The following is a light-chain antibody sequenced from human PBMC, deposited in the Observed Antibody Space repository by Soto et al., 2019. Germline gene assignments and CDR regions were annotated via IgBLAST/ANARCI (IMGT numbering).Light chain of an antibody. CDR2: LGS. V-gene: IGKV2-28*01. CDR1: QSLLHSNGYNY. Sequence: DIVMTQSPLSLPVTPGEPASISCRSSQSLLHSNGYNYLDWYVQKPGQSPQLLIYLGSSRASGVPDRFSGSGSGTDFTLKISRVEAEDVGVYYCMQPLQSWTFGQGTKV. CDR3: MQPLQSWT. J-gene: IGKJ1*01.